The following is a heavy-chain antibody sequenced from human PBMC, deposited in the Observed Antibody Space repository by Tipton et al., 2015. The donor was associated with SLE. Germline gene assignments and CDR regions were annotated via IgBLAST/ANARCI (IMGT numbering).Heavy chain of an antibody. CDR3: ARHCQLYSFVY. CDR1: GGSISSGGYS. CDR2: IYSSEST. D-gene: IGHD5-24*01. Sequence: TLSLTCTVSGGSISSGGYSWSWIRQHPGKGLEWIGCIYSSESTYYNPSLRSRVTISVDTSKNQFSLKLSSVTAADTAVYYCARHCQLYSFVYWGQGTLVTVSS. J-gene: IGHJ4*02. V-gene: IGHV4-31*03.